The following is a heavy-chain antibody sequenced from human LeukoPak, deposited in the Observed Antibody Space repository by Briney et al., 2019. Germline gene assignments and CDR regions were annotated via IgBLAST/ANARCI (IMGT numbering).Heavy chain of an antibody. CDR2: IYYSGST. D-gene: IGHD3-22*01. J-gene: IGHJ4*02. Sequence: PSETLSLTRTVSGGSISSNYYWGWIRQSPGKGLEWIGSIYYSGSTYHNPSLKSRVTISVDTSKSQFFLRVTSVTAADTAVYYCARHSYYYASSGYYYHFDYWGQGTLVTVSS. V-gene: IGHV4-39*01. CDR3: ARHSYYYASSGYYYHFDY. CDR1: GGSISSNYY.